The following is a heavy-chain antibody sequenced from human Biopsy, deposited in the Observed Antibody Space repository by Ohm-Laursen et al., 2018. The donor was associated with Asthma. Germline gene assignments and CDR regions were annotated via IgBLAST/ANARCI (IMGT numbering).Heavy chain of an antibody. CDR2: HDHEEGGT. CDR1: GYSITDLS. V-gene: IGHV1-24*01. D-gene: IGHD4-17*01. J-gene: IGHJ4*02. CDR3: ASDFPKDYVRYNFQF. Sequence: ASVKGSCKTSGYSITDLSMHWVRQAPGQGLEWMGGHDHEEGGTVNARRFQGRVTMTEDTSTDTAYMELSSLSSDDTAVYYCASDFPKDYVRYNFQFWGQGTLVTASS.